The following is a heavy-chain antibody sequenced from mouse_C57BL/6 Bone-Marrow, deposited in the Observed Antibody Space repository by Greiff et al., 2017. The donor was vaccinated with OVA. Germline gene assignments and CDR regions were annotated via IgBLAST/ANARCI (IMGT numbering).Heavy chain of an antibody. J-gene: IGHJ4*01. Sequence: VQLKESGPGLVKPSQSLSLTCSVTGYSITSGYYWHWIRQFPGNKLEWMGYISYDGSNNYNPSLKNRISITRDTSKNQFFLKLNSVTTEDTATYYCAITTVVATDYWGQGTSVTVSS. D-gene: IGHD1-1*01. V-gene: IGHV3-6*01. CDR2: ISYDGSN. CDR1: GYSITSGYY. CDR3: AITTVVATDY.